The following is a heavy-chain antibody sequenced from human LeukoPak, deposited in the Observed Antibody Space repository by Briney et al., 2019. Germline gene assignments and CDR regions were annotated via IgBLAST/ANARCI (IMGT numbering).Heavy chain of an antibody. Sequence: PSETLSLTCTVSGGSISSYYWSWIRQPPGKGLEWIGYIYYSGSTNYNPSLKTPVPISVHTSKHQFSLKLSSVTAADTAVYYCAGTYVGDNWFDPWGQGTLVAVSS. CDR1: GGSISSYY. CDR2: IYYSGST. J-gene: IGHJ5*02. D-gene: IGHD3-16*01. CDR3: AGTYVGDNWFDP. V-gene: IGHV4-59*01.